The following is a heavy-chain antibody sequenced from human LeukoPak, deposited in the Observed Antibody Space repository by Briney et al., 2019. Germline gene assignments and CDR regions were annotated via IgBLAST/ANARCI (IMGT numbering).Heavy chain of an antibody. D-gene: IGHD3-10*01. V-gene: IGHV4-4*07. CDR1: GGSISTDY. CDR2: IYTSGST. CDR3: ASDFGY. Sequence: PSETLSLTCTVSGGSISTDYWTWIRQPAGKGLEWIGLIYTSGSTNYNPSLKSRVTMSLDTSKNQFSLKPTSVTAADTAVYYCASDFGYWGQRTLVTVSS. J-gene: IGHJ4*02.